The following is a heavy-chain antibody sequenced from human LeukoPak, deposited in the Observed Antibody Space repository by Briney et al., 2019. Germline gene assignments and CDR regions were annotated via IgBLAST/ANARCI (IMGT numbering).Heavy chain of an antibody. CDR1: GFTFSSYV. CDR2: IYYSGST. D-gene: IGHD6-6*01. Sequence: PGGSLRLSCAASGFTFSSYVMSWIRQPPGKGLEWIGYIYYSGSTNYNPSLKSRVTISVDTSKNQFSLKLSSVTAADTAVYYCARGRIAAGDWGQGTLVTVSS. V-gene: IGHV4-59*01. CDR3: ARGRIAAGD. J-gene: IGHJ4*02.